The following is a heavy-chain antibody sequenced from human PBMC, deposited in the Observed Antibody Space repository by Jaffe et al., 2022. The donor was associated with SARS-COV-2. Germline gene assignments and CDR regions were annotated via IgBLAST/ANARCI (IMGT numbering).Heavy chain of an antibody. CDR1: GFTFSSYG. V-gene: IGHV3-33*01. CDR3: AGQYYDPFYYYGMDV. CDR2: IWYDGSNK. J-gene: IGHJ6*02. D-gene: IGHD3-3*01. Sequence: QVQLVESGGGVVQPGRSLRLSCAASGFTFSSYGMHWVRQAPGKGLEWVAVIWYDGSNKYYADSVKGRFTISRDNSKNTLYLQMNSLRAEDTAVYYCAGQYYDPFYYYGMDVWGQGTTVTVSS.